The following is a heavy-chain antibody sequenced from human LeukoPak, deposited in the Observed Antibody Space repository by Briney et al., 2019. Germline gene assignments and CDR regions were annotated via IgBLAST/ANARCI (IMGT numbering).Heavy chain of an antibody. D-gene: IGHD3-22*01. J-gene: IGHJ4*02. Sequence: GGSLRLSCAASGFTFSSSAMNWVRQAPGKGLEWVSVISGSGGSTSYADSVKGRFTISRDNSNNTLYLQMNSLRAEDTAVYYCAKARNYYDTSATDFNYWGQGTLVTVSS. CDR3: AKARNYYDTSATDFNY. CDR1: GFTFSSSA. CDR2: ISGSGGST. V-gene: IGHV3-23*01.